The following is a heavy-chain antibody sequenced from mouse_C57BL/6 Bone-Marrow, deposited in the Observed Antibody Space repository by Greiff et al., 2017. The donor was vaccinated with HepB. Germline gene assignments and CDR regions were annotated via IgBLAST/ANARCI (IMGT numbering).Heavy chain of an antibody. CDR1: GFTFSSYA. Sequence: EVQVVESGEGLVKPGGSLKLSCAASGFTFSSYAMSWVRQTPEKRLEWVAYISSGGDYIYYADTVKGRFTISRDNARNTLYLQMSSLKSEDTAMYYCTREDGNYDFDYWGQGTTLTVSS. CDR2: ISSGGDYI. V-gene: IGHV5-9-1*02. D-gene: IGHD2-1*01. CDR3: TREDGNYDFDY. J-gene: IGHJ2*01.